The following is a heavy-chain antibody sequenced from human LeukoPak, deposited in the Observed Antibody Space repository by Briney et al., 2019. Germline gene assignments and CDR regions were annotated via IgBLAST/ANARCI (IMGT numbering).Heavy chain of an antibody. V-gene: IGHV3-66*01. Sequence: PGGSLRLSCAASGFTVSSNYMSWVRQAPGKGLEWVSVIYTGGSTHYADSVKGRFTISRDNSKNTLYLQMDSLRAEGTAVYYCARLWDDSRESEYYFDYGGQGTLVTVP. D-gene: IGHD3-22*01. CDR1: GFTVSSNY. CDR2: IYTGGST. CDR3: ARLWDDSRESEYYFDY. J-gene: IGHJ4*02.